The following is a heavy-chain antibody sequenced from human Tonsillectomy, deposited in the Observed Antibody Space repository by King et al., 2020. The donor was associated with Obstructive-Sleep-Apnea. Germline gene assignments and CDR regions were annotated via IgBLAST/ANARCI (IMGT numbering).Heavy chain of an antibody. Sequence: QLVQSGAEVKKPGESLRISCKGSGYSFTSYWISWVRQMPGKGLEWMGRIDPSDSYTNYSPSFQGHVTISADKSISTAYLQWSSLKASDTAMYYCARRDGSGWSHGAFDIWGQGTMVTVSS. CDR1: GYSFTSYW. CDR3: ARRDGSGWSHGAFDI. J-gene: IGHJ3*02. CDR2: IDPSDSYT. V-gene: IGHV5-10-1*03. D-gene: IGHD6-19*01.